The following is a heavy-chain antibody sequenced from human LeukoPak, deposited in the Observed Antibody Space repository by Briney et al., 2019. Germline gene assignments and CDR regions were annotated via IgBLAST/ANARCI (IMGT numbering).Heavy chain of an antibody. J-gene: IGHJ4*02. V-gene: IGHV1-69*04. D-gene: IGHD4-17*01. Sequence: GSSVKVSCKASGGTFSSYAISWVRQAPGQGLEWMGRIIPILGIANYAQKFQGRVTITADKSTSTAYMELSSLRSEDTAVYYCARDHSYGDYGRGSLFDYWGQGTLVTVSS. CDR3: ARDHSYGDYGRGSLFDY. CDR2: IIPILGIA. CDR1: GGTFSSYA.